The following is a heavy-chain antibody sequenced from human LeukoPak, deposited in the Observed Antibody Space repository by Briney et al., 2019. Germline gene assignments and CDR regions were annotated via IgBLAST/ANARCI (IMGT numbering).Heavy chain of an antibody. CDR2: ISSSSSYI. Sequence: GGSLRLSCAASGFTFSSYSMNWVRQAPGKGLEWVSSISSSSSYIYYADSVKGRFTISRDNAKNSLYLQMSSLRPDDTAVYYCVKDLSGTWSFDYWGQGTLVTVSS. V-gene: IGHV3-21*01. D-gene: IGHD1-26*01. J-gene: IGHJ4*02. CDR3: VKDLSGTWSFDY. CDR1: GFTFSSYS.